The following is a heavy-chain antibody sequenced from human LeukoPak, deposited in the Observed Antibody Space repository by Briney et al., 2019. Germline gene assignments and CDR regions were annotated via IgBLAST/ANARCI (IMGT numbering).Heavy chain of an antibody. CDR1: GFTFSNAW. V-gene: IGHV3-53*01. D-gene: IGHD6-19*01. CDR3: ARDSSSGWYHDS. CDR2: IYSGGTT. Sequence: GGSLRLSCAASGFTFSNAWMSWVRQAPGKGLEWVSVIYSGGTTYYADSVKGRFTISRDNSKNTLYLQMNSLRAEDTAVYYCARDSSSGWYHDSWGQGTLVTVSS. J-gene: IGHJ4*02.